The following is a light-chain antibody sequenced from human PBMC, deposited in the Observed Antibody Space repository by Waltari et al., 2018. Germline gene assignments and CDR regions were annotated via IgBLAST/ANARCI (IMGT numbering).Light chain of an antibody. CDR1: QSISSW. CDR2: AAS. J-gene: IGKJ2*01. V-gene: IGKV1-5*03. Sequence: DIQMTQSPSTLSASVGDRVTITCRASQSISSWLAWYQQKPGKAPKLLIYAASTLETGVPSRFSCSGSGTEFTLSISSLQPDDFATYYCQQYNTYHYTFGQGTKLEIK. CDR3: QQYNTYHYT.